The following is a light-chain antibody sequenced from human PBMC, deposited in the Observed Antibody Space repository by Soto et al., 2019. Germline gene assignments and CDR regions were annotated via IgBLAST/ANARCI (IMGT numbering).Light chain of an antibody. J-gene: IGKJ2*01. CDR2: AAS. CDR3: KQSYSPPYT. V-gene: IGKV1-39*01. Sequence: DIQMTQSPSSLSASVGDRVTITCRASQSISSYLNWYQQKPGKAPKLLIYAASSLQSGVPSGFRGGDSGKNFTLTITSLKPEDLATYSGKQSYSPPYTLGGGPKWE. CDR1: QSISSY.